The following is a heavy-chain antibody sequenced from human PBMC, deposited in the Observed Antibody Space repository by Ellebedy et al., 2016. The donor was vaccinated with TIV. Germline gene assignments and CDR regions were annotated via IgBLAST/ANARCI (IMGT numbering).Heavy chain of an antibody. CDR1: GYTFTSYD. Sequence: AASVKVSCKASGYTFTSYDINWVRQATGQGLEWMGWINPNSGGTNYAQKFQGRVTMTRDTSITTAYMELSRLRSDDMAVYYCARGVSGFFDSWGQGTLVTVSS. CDR3: ARGVSGFFDS. J-gene: IGHJ4*02. CDR2: INPNSGGT. D-gene: IGHD6-19*01. V-gene: IGHV1-2*02.